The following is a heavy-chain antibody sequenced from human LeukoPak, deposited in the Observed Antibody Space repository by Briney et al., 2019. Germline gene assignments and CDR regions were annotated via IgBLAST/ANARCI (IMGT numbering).Heavy chain of an antibody. CDR2: IIPILGIA. CDR1: GGTFSSYA. V-gene: IGHV1-69*04. J-gene: IGHJ3*02. CDR3: ARGLRFLEWLPRNPPTQDAFDI. Sequence: GASVKVSCKASGGTFSSYAISWARQAPGQGVEWMGRIIPILGIANYAQKFQGRVTITADKSTSTAYMELSSLRSEDTAVYYCARGLRFLEWLPRNPPTQDAFDIWGQGTMVTVSS. D-gene: IGHD3-3*01.